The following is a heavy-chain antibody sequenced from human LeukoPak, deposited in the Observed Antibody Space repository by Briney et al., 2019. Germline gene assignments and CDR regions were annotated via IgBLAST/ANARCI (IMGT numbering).Heavy chain of an antibody. CDR3: ARDRQWLVRWDNWFDP. J-gene: IGHJ5*02. CDR2: IYTSGST. Sequence: ASETLSLTCTVSGRSISSYYWSWIRQPAGKGLEWIGRIYTSGSTNYNPSLKSRVTTSVDTSKNQFSLKLSSVTAADTAVYYCARDRQWLVRWDNWFDPWGQGTLVTVSS. V-gene: IGHV4-4*07. CDR1: GRSISSYY. D-gene: IGHD6-19*01.